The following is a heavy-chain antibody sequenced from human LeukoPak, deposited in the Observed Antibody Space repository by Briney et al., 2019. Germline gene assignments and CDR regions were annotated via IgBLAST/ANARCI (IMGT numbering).Heavy chain of an antibody. J-gene: IGHJ6*03. Sequence: GGSLRLSCAASGIIFSSYWMHWVRHAPGKGLVWVSRINSDGSSTSYADSVKGRFTISRDNAKNTLYLQMNSLRAEDTAVYYCARRYGSGSNFYMDVWGKGTTVTVSS. CDR1: GIIFSSYW. D-gene: IGHD3-10*01. CDR2: INSDGSST. V-gene: IGHV3-74*01. CDR3: ARRYGSGSNFYMDV.